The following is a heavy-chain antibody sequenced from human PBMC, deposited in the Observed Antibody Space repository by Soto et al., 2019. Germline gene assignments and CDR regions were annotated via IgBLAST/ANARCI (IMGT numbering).Heavy chain of an antibody. CDR2: TYWDDDN. D-gene: IGHD1-7*01. CDR3: AHRLTLTSTWNYGASDF. V-gene: IGHV2-5*02. Sequence: SGPTLVNPTQTLTLTCSLSGFSITTYGVGVGWVRQPPGKALEWLAFTYWDDDNRYNPSLKSRLSTMKDISRNQVVLTMTNMDPADTATYYRAHRLTLTSTWNYGASDFWGQGALVTVSS. CDR1: GFSITTYGVG. J-gene: IGHJ3*01.